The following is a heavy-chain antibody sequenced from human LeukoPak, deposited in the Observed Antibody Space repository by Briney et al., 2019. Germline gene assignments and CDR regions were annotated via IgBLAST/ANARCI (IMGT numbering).Heavy chain of an antibody. CDR1: GYTLAELS. CDR3: AMGYSYGSDY. D-gene: IGHD5-18*01. Sequence: GASVKVSCKVSGYTLAELSMHWVRQAPGKGLEWMGGFDPEDGETIYAQKFQGRVTMTEDTSTDTAYVELSSLRSEDTAVYYCAMGYSYGSDYWGQGTLVTVSS. CDR2: FDPEDGET. V-gene: IGHV1-24*01. J-gene: IGHJ4*02.